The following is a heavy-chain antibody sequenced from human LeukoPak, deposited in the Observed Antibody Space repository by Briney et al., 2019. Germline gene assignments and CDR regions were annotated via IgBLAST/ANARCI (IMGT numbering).Heavy chain of an antibody. CDR3: AKDSSTPPLDYFDY. CDR1: GLTFSSYA. D-gene: IGHD6-6*01. V-gene: IGHV3-23*01. CDR2: LSGSGGST. Sequence: GGSLRLSCAASGLTFSSYAMSWVRQAPGKGLEWVTALSGSGGSTYYADSVKGRFTISRDNSKNTLYLQMNSLRAEDTAVYYCAKDSSTPPLDYFDYWGQGTLVTVSS. J-gene: IGHJ4*02.